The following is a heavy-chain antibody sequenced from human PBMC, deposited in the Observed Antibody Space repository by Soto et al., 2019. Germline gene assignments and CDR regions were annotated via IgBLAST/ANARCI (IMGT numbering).Heavy chain of an antibody. Sequence: SETLSLTCTVSGGSISSSSYYWGWIRQPPGKGLEWIGSIYYSGSTYYNPSLKSRVTISVDTSKNQFSLKLSSVTAADTAVYYCARSNSGSYYTPFDYWGQGTLVTVSS. CDR2: IYYSGST. J-gene: IGHJ4*02. D-gene: IGHD1-26*01. CDR1: GGSISSSSYY. CDR3: ARSNSGSYYTPFDY. V-gene: IGHV4-39*01.